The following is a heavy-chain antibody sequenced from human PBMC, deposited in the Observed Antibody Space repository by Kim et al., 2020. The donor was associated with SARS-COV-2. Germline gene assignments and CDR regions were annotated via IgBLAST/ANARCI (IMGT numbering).Heavy chain of an antibody. V-gene: IGHV4-34*01. CDR3: AKSIAAAGYPGKNGMDV. D-gene: IGHD6-13*01. Sequence: SETLSLTCAVYGGSFSGYYWSWIRQPPGKGLEWIGEINHSGSTNYNPSLKSRVTISVDTSKNQFSLKLSSVTAADTAVYYCAKSIAAAGYPGKNGMDVWG. CDR2: INHSGST. J-gene: IGHJ6*01. CDR1: GGSFSGYY.